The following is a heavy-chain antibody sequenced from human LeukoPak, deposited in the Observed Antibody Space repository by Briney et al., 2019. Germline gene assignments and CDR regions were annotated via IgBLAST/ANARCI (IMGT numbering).Heavy chain of an antibody. J-gene: IGHJ4*02. D-gene: IGHD3-9*01. V-gene: IGHV1-46*01. CDR3: ARDQGSTGYFDY. CDR2: INPSGGNT. Sequence: PGASVKVSCKTSGYRFTNNYMHWVRQAPGQGLEWMGIINPSGGNTNYAQKFQGRVTMTRDTSTSTVYMELSSLRSDDTAVYFCARDQGSTGYFDYWGQGTLVTVSS. CDR1: GYRFTNNY.